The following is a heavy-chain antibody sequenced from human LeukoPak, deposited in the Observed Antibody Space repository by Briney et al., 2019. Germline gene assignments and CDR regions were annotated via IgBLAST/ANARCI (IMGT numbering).Heavy chain of an antibody. CDR1: GFTFSSYS. J-gene: IGHJ4*02. CDR3: ARAYSSSGTCFG. V-gene: IGHV3-48*01. Sequence: PGGSLRLSCAASGFTFSSYSMSWVRQAPGKGLEWVASLTYTSRARYYADSVKGRFTISRDNVKNSLYLQMDSLRAEDTAVYYCARAYSSSGTCFGWGQGTLVTVSS. CDR2: LTYTSRAR. D-gene: IGHD2-15*01.